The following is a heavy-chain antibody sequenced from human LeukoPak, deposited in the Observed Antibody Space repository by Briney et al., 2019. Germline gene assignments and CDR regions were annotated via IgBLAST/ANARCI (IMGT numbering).Heavy chain of an antibody. V-gene: IGHV4-30-4*01. CDR2: IYYSGST. J-gene: IGHJ5*02. CDR1: GGSISSGDYY. CDR3: ARVGIVLMVYVNRLYNWFDP. Sequence: PSQTLSLTCTVSGGSISSGDYYWSWIRQPPGKGLEWIGYIYYSGSTNYNPSLKSRVTISVDTSKNQFSLKLSSVTAADTAVYYCARVGIVLMVYVNRLYNWFDPWGQGTLVTVSS. D-gene: IGHD2-8*01.